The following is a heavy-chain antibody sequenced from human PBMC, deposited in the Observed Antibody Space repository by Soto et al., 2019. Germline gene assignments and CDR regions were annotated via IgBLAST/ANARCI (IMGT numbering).Heavy chain of an antibody. CDR1: GFTFSSYG. V-gene: IGHV3-30*18. CDR2: ISYDGSNK. CDR3: AKDKSYDSSGPFDY. D-gene: IGHD3-22*01. Sequence: GGSLRLSCAASGFTFSSYGMHWVRQAPGKGLEWVAVISYDGSNKYYADSVKGRFTISRDNSKNTLYLQMNSLRAEDTAVYYCAKDKSYDSSGPFDYWGQGTLVTVSS. J-gene: IGHJ4*02.